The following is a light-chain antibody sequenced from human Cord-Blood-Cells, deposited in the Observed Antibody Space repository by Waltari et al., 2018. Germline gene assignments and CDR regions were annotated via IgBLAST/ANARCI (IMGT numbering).Light chain of an antibody. CDR1: QSISSY. CDR2: AAS. J-gene: IGKJ4*01. V-gene: IGKV1-39*01. Sequence: DIQMTQSPSSLSASVGHRVTITCRASQSISSYLNWYNQKPGKAPKLLIYAASSLQSGVPSRFSGSGSGTDFTLTISSLQPEDFATYYCQQSYSTPLTFGGGTKVEIK. CDR3: QQSYSTPLT.